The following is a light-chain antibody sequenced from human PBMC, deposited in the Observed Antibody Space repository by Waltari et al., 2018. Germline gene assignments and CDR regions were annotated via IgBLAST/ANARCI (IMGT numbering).Light chain of an antibody. Sequence: DIQMTQAPPSLSASVGDTITITCRASQDVGTHVKWYQYTTPKAPKLLIFGPSSLQRGVPSRFSGRGSGTDFTLTVSSLQPEDFTTYCCQQSFSSPWTFGPGTQV. J-gene: IGKJ1*01. CDR1: QDVGTH. V-gene: IGKV1-39*01. CDR3: QQSFSSPWT. CDR2: GPS.